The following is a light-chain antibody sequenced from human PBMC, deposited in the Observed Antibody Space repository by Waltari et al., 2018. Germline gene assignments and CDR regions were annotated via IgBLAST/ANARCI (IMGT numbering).Light chain of an antibody. J-gene: IGLJ2*01. V-gene: IGLV1-44*01. Sequence: QSVLTQPPSASGTPGQRVTLPRSRSRPNIGSNTLNLYQQLPGTAPKLLIYSTNQRPSGVPDRFSCSKSGTSASLAISGLQSEDEADYYCAAWDDSLNGVVFGGGTKLTVL. CDR2: STN. CDR1: RPNIGSNT. CDR3: AAWDDSLNGVV.